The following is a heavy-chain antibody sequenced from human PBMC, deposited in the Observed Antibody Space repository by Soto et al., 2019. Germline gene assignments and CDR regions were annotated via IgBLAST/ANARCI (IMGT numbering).Heavy chain of an antibody. Sequence: GGSLRLSCAASGCIVRNTYMSWVRQAPGKGLEWVSFIYSGGSTFYADSVKGRFTVSRDSSTNMLYLQMNSLRAEDTAVYYCARSKGGLNWFDPWGQGTLVTVSS. CDR3: ARSKGGLNWFDP. CDR2: IYSGGST. D-gene: IGHD3-16*01. J-gene: IGHJ5*02. V-gene: IGHV3-66*01. CDR1: GCIVRNTY.